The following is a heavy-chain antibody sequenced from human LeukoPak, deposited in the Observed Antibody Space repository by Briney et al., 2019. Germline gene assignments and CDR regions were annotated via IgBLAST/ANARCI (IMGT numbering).Heavy chain of an antibody. CDR1: GFTFSSYS. CDR3: ARAARGSPDAFDI. Sequence: GGPLRLSCAASGFTFSSYSMNWVRQAPGKGLEWVSSISSSSSYIYYADSVKGRFTISRDNAKNSLYLQMNSLRAEDTAVYYCARAARGSPDAFDIWGQGTMVTVSS. V-gene: IGHV3-21*01. D-gene: IGHD3-10*01. J-gene: IGHJ3*02. CDR2: ISSSSSYI.